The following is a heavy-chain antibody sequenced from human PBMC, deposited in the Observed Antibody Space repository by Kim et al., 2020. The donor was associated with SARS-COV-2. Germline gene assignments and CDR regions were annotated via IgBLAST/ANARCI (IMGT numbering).Heavy chain of an antibody. D-gene: IGHD3-10*01. V-gene: IGHV3-49*04. CDR1: GFTFGDYA. CDR2: IRSKAYGGTT. J-gene: IGHJ6*02. Sequence: GGSLRLSCTASGFTFGDYAMSWVRQAPGKGLEWVGFIRSKAYGGTTEYAASVKGRFTIPRDDSKSIDYLQMNSLKTEDTAVYYCTRDRIIYGAGRHYGMGVWGQGTTVTVSS. CDR3: TRDRIIYGAGRHYGMGV.